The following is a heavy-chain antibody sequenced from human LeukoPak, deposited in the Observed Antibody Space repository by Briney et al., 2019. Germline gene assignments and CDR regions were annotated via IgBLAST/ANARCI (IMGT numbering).Heavy chain of an antibody. Sequence: SQTLSLTCAISGDSVSSYSAAWNWIRQSPSRGPEWLGRSYYRSMWYNDYAVSVKSRITINPDTSKNQFSLQLNSVTPEDTAVYYCARHIRGSTTDDAFDIWGQGTMVTVSS. CDR2: SYYRSMWYN. V-gene: IGHV6-1*01. CDR1: GDSVSSYSAA. D-gene: IGHD2-2*01. CDR3: ARHIRGSTTDDAFDI. J-gene: IGHJ3*02.